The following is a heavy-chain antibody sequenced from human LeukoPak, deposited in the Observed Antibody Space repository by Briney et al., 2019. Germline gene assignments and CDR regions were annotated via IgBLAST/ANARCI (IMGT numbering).Heavy chain of an antibody. J-gene: IGHJ4*02. CDR1: GFTCTNYW. CDR3: ARESSVVRGVITDFDY. Sequence: GGSLRLSGAASGFTCTNYWMSWVRQAPGKGLEWVANIKADGSEKFYVDTVQGRFTISRDNAKNSLYLQMKSLRAEDTAVYYCARESSVVRGVITDFDYWGQGTLVTVSS. CDR2: IKADGSEK. V-gene: IGHV3-7*01. D-gene: IGHD3-10*01.